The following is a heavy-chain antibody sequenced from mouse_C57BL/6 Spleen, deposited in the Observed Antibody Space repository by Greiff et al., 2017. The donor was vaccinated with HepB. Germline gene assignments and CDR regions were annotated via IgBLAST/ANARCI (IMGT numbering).Heavy chain of an antibody. CDR2: ISYDGSN. Sequence: EVKVEESGPGLVKPSQSLSLTCSVTGYSITSGYYWNWIRQFPGNKLEWMGYISYDGSNNYNPSLKNRISITRDTSKNQFFLKLNSVTTEDTATYYCARNWDVPDYYAMDYWGQGTSVTVSS. J-gene: IGHJ4*01. CDR1: GYSITSGYY. CDR3: ARNWDVPDYYAMDY. V-gene: IGHV3-6*01. D-gene: IGHD4-1*01.